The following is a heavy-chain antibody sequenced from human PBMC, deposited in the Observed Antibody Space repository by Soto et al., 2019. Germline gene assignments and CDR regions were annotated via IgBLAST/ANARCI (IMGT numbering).Heavy chain of an antibody. CDR2: IGGNGVST. Sequence: GGPLRLSCAASGFTFSNHAMYWVRQAPERGLDRVSTIGGNGVSTYYADAVKGRFIISRDNSKSTLSLQMNSLRDEDTALYYCAKDVTHDNWGQGTQVTVSS. CDR3: AKDVTHDN. CDR1: GFTFSNHA. V-gene: IGHV3-23*01. J-gene: IGHJ4*02.